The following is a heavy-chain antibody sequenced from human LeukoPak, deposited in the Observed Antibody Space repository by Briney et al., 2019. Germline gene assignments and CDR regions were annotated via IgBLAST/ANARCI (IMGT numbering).Heavy chain of an antibody. D-gene: IGHD2-2*01. CDR1: RGTFRSYA. Sequence: SVKVSCKASRGTFRSYAISWVRQAPGQGLEWVGRIYPIFGTANYAQKFQGRVTITTDESTRTAYMEMSSLRSEDTAVYYCARVPAAMIGAFDIWGQGTMVTVSS. V-gene: IGHV1-69*05. CDR2: IYPIFGTA. CDR3: ARVPAAMIGAFDI. J-gene: IGHJ3*02.